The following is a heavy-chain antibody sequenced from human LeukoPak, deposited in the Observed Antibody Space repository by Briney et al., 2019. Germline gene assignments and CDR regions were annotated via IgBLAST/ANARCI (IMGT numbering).Heavy chain of an antibody. V-gene: IGHV1-69*06. J-gene: IGHJ3*02. D-gene: IGHD3-22*01. CDR1: GGTFSSYA. CDR3: ARDEVVITTYPYDAFDI. CDR2: IIPIFGTA. Sequence: SVKVSCKASGGTFSSYAISWVRQAPGQGLEWMGGIIPIFGTANYAQKFQGRVTITADKSTSTAYMELSSLRSEDTAVYYCARDEVVITTYPYDAFDIWGQGTMVTVSS.